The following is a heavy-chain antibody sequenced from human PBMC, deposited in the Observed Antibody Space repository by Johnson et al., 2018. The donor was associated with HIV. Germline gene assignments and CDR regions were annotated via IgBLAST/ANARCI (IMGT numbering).Heavy chain of an antibody. Sequence: QVQLVESGGGLVQPGGSLRLSCAASGFTFSSYAMHWVRQAPGKGLEWVAVISYDGSNKYYADSAQGRFTISRDNSKNTLYLQMNSLRAEDTAVYFCARGCGGDCAHQEAFDIWGQGTMVTVSS. CDR1: GFTFSSYA. D-gene: IGHD2-21*02. J-gene: IGHJ3*02. CDR3: ARGCGGDCAHQEAFDI. V-gene: IGHV3-30-3*01. CDR2: ISYDGSNK.